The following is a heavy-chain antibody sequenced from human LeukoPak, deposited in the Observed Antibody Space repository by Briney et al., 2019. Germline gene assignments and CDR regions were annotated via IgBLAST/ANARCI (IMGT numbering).Heavy chain of an antibody. CDR3: TRVDSMVIDY. V-gene: IGHV3-49*04. CDR1: GFTCGDYA. D-gene: IGHD4/OR15-4a*01. J-gene: IGHJ4*02. Sequence: RSLRRSCTASGFTCGDYAMSWVRQAPGHGLEGVGFIRSKAYGGTTEYAASVKGRLTISRDDSKSIAYLQMNSLKTEYTAANYCTRVDSMVIDYWGQGTLVSVSS. CDR2: IRSKAYGGTT.